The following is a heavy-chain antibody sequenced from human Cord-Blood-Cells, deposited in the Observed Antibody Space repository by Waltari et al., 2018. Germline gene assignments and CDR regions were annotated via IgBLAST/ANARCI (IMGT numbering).Heavy chain of an antibody. J-gene: IGHJ4*02. Sequence: SYAISWVRQAPGQGLEWLGGITPIFGPANYAQKFQGRVTITADESTSTAYMELSSLRSEDTAVYYCARDRQFGRNYDILTGYYYWGQGTLVTVSS. D-gene: IGHD3-9*01. CDR1: SYA. CDR2: ITPIFGPA. V-gene: IGHV1-69*01. CDR3: ARDRQFGRNYDILTGYYY.